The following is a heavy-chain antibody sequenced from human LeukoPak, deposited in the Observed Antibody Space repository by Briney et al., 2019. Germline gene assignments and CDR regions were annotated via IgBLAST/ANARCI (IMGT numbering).Heavy chain of an antibody. CDR3: ARMNYYYYYMDV. V-gene: IGHV4-59*01. J-gene: IGHJ6*03. CDR1: GGSISSYY. CDR2: IYYSGST. Sequence: SETLSLTCTVSGGSISSYYWSWIRQPPGKGLEWIGYIYYSGSTNYNPSLKSRVSISVDTSKNQFSLKLSSVTAADTAVYFCARMNYYYYYMDVWGKGTTVTISS.